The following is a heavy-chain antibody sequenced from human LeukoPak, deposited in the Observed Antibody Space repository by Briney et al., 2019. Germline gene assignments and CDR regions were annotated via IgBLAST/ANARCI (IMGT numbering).Heavy chain of an antibody. Sequence: KPGGSLRLSCAASGFTFSSYSMDWVRQSPGKWLEWVSSISSSSSYIYYADSVKGRFTISRDNAKNSLYLQMNSLRAEDTAVYYCVCVVGTPGNAFDIWGQGTMVTVSS. CDR2: ISSSSSYI. CDR3: VCVVGTPGNAFDI. J-gene: IGHJ3*02. CDR1: GFTFSSYS. D-gene: IGHD4-23*01. V-gene: IGHV3-21*01.